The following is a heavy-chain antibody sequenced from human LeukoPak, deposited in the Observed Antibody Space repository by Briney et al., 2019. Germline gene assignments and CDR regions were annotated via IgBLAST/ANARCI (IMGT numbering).Heavy chain of an antibody. Sequence: GGSLRLSCAASGFTFSSYAMSWVRQAPGKGLEWVANIKQDGSEKYYVDSVKGRFTISRDNARNSLYLQMNSLRAEDTAVYYCARDGYSHPHGYWGQGTLVTVSS. CDR2: IKQDGSEK. V-gene: IGHV3-7*05. J-gene: IGHJ4*02. CDR3: ARDGYSHPHGY. D-gene: IGHD5-18*01. CDR1: GFTFSSYA.